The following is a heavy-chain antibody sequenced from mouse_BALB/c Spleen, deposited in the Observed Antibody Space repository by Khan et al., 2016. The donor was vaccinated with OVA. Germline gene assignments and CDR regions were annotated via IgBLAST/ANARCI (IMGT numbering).Heavy chain of an antibody. CDR2: IDPCNGGT. J-gene: IGHJ3*01. CDR3: ARHGSTSWFAY. CDR1: GYSFSTYY. Sequence: EVQLQESGPELMKPGASVKISCKASGYSFSTYYIHWVTRSHGKTLEWIGYIDPCNGGTTYNQKFKGKATLTVDKSSSTAYMHLTSLTSEDSAVYYCARHGSTSWFAYWGQGTLVTVSA. V-gene: IGHV1S135*01. D-gene: IGHD1-1*01.